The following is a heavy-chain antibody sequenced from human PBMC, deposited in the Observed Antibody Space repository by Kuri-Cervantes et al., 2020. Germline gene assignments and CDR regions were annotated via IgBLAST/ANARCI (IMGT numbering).Heavy chain of an antibody. V-gene: IGHV1-24*01. CDR1: GYTLTELS. Sequence: ASVKVSCKVSGYTLTELSMHWVRQAPGKGLEWTGGFDPEDGETIYAQKFQGRVTMTEDTSTDTAYMELSSLRSEDTAVYYCATDLITMVRGEVGYFDLWGRGTLVTVSS. CDR3: ATDLITMVRGEVGYFDL. J-gene: IGHJ2*01. D-gene: IGHD3-10*01. CDR2: FDPEDGET.